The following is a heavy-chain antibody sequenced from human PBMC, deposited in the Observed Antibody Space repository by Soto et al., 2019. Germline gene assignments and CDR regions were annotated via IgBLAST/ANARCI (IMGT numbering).Heavy chain of an antibody. CDR2: INHSGST. J-gene: IGHJ5*02. CDR1: GGSITSGGYY. D-gene: IGHD2-2*01. CDR3: ARALWGPAGHINWFDP. Sequence: PSETLSLTCTVSGGSITSGGYYWSWIRQHPGKGLEWIGYINHSGSTNYTPSLKSRVALSVDTSKNQFSLKLSSVTAADTAVYYCARALWGPAGHINWFDPWGQGTLVTVSS. V-gene: IGHV4-61*08.